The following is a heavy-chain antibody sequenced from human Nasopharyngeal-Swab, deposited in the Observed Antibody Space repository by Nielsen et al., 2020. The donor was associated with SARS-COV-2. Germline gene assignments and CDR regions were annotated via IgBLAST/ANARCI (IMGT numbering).Heavy chain of an antibody. CDR3: VRRGITMLLTDVAFDV. CDR2: IYYNGGS. CDR1: GGSISDYY. V-gene: IGHV4-59*08. Sequence: SETLSLTCSVSGGSISDYYWSWIRQPTGKGLEWIAYIYYNGGSNYIPSLKSQAKISIDTSRNQFSLKLSSVTAADTAVYYCVRRGITMLLTDVAFDVWGQGTMVTVSS. D-gene: IGHD3-10*02. J-gene: IGHJ3*01.